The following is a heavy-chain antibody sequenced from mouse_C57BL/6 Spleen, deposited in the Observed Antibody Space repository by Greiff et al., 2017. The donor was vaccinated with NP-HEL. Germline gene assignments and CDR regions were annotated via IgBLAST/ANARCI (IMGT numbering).Heavy chain of an antibody. CDR1: GYAFSSSW. CDR3: ATYGSSPVYFDY. J-gene: IGHJ2*01. D-gene: IGHD1-1*01. V-gene: IGHV1-82*01. CDR2: IYPGDGDT. Sequence: QVQLKESGPELVKPGASVKISCKASGYAFSSSWMNWVKQRPGKGLEWIGRIYPGDGDTNYNGKFKGKATLTADKSSSTAYMQLSSLTSEDSAVYFCATYGSSPVYFDYWGQGTTLTVSS.